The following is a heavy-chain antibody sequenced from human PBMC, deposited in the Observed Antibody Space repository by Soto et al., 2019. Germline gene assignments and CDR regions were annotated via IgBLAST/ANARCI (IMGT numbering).Heavy chain of an antibody. Sequence: QVQLQESGPGLVKPSQTLSLTCTVSGGSTSSDNYWSWIRQPPGKGLEWIGHIYYSGNTDYNPSLTSRLARSIDTSKTQFSLKLSSVTAADTAVYFCAREGGESSDGLYYFDSWGQGSLVTVSS. V-gene: IGHV4-30-4*01. J-gene: IGHJ4*02. CDR2: IYYSGNT. CDR1: GGSTSSDNY. D-gene: IGHD3-16*01. CDR3: AREGGESSDGLYYFDS.